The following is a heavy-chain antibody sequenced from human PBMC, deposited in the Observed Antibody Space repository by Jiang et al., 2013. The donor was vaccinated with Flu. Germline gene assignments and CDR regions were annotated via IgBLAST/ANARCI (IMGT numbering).Heavy chain of an antibody. CDR3: ARGAYIVVVPAAMYYYGMDV. CDR1: GDSVSSNSAA. V-gene: IGHV6-1*01. Sequence: SQTLSLTCAISGDSVSSNSAAWNWIRQSPSRGLEWLGRTYYRSKWYNDYAVSVKSRITINPDTSKNQFSLQLNSVTPEDTAVYYCARGAYIVVVPAAMYYYGMDVWGPRDHGHRLL. J-gene: IGHJ6*01. D-gene: IGHD2-2*01. CDR2: TYYRSKWYN.